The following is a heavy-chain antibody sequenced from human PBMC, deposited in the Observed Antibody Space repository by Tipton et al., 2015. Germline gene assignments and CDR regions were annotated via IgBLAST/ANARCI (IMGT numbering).Heavy chain of an antibody. J-gene: IGHJ6*02. CDR2: IYPGDSES. V-gene: IGHV5-51*01. CDR1: GYRFNHFW. Sequence: VQLVQSGAEVKKPGESLKISCKASGYRFNHFWIGWVRQMPGKGLEWMGIIYPGDSESRYSPSFQGQVTISADKSISTAYLQWSGLKASDSAMYYCARHVLGVAAAGLALDVWGQGTTVTVSS. D-gene: IGHD6-13*01. CDR3: ARHVLGVAAAGLALDV.